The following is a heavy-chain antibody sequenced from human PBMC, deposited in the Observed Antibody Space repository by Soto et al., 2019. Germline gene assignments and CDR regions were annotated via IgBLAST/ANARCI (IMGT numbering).Heavy chain of an antibody. CDR2: VYSSGNT. Sequence: SETLSLTCTVSGGTISNYYWSWIRQPPGKGLEWIGYVYSSGNTDYNPSLKSRVTISVDTSRNQFSLKLSSVTAADTAVYYCARGNADYGMDVWGQGTTVTVSS. J-gene: IGHJ6*02. V-gene: IGHV4-59*12. CDR1: GGTISNYY. CDR3: ARGNADYGMDV. D-gene: IGHD1-1*01.